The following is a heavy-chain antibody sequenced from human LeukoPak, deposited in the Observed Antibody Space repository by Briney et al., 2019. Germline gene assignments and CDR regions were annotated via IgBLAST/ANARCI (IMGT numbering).Heavy chain of an antibody. CDR2: INAIGDNT. J-gene: IGHJ4*02. D-gene: IGHD3-9*01. V-gene: IGHV3-64*01. CDR3: ARVPILTGSYYFDY. CDR1: GFSFSSYA. Sequence: GGSLRLSCAASGFSFSSYAFHWVRQAPGKGRGYVAAINAIGDNTYYANSVKGRFSISRDNVKNTLYLQMGSLRTEDMAVYYCARVPILTGSYYFDYWGRGIQLTVSS.